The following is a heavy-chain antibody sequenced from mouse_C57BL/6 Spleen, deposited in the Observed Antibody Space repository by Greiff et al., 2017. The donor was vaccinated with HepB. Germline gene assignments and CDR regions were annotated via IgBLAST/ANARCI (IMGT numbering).Heavy chain of an antibody. CDR3: AIYDGYSWYFDV. CDR2: INPSNGGT. CDR1: GYTFTSYW. Sequence: VQLQQPGTELVKPGASVKLSCKASGYTFTSYWMHWVKQRPGQGLEWIGNINPSNGGTNYNEKFKSKATLTVDKSSSTAYMQLSSLTSEGSAVYYCAIYDGYSWYFDVWGTGTTITVSS. V-gene: IGHV1-53*01. J-gene: IGHJ1*03. D-gene: IGHD2-3*01.